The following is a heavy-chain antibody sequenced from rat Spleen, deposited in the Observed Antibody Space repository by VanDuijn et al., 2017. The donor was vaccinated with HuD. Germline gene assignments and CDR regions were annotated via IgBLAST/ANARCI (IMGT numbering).Heavy chain of an antibody. D-gene: IGHD1-4*01. J-gene: IGHJ4*01. V-gene: IGHV5-22*01. CDR1: GFTFSNYY. Sequence: EVQLVESGGGLVQPGRSLKLSCPASGFTFSNYYMAWVRRAPKKGLEWVATITTSGSRTYYSDSVKGRFTMSRDNAKSSLYLQMNSLRSEDTATYYCARPGITSYVMDAWGQGASVTVSS. CDR3: ARPGITSYVMDA. CDR2: ITTSGSRT.